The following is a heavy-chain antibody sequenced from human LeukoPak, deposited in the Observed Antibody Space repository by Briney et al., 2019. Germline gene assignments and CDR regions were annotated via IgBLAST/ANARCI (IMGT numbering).Heavy chain of an antibody. J-gene: IGHJ3*02. Sequence: SETLSLTCTVSGGSISTTTYYWGWIRQPPGKGLEWIGSIYYSGRTHYYNPCLKSRVTISVDTSKNQFSLKLTSVTAADTAVYYCARFYDNAAFYIWGQGTIVTVSS. D-gene: IGHD3-9*01. CDR1: GGSISTTTYY. V-gene: IGHV4-39*01. CDR2: IYYSGRTH. CDR3: ARFYDNAAFYI.